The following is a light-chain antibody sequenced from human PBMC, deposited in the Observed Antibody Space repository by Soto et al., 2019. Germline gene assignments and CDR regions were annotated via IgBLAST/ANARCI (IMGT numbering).Light chain of an antibody. CDR2: AAS. CDR1: QSISSD. CDR3: QQSYNTPRT. V-gene: IGKV1-39*01. J-gene: IGKJ1*01. Sequence: DIQMTQSPSSLSASVGDRVTITCRASQSISSDLNWYQHKPGKAPHLLIYAASSLQSGVPSRFSGSGSGTDSTLTISSLQPEDFATYYCQQSYNTPRTFGQGTKVDIK.